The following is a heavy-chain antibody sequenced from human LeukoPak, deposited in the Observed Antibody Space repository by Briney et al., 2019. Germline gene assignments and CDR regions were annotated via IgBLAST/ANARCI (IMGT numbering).Heavy chain of an antibody. V-gene: IGHV1-2*06. J-gene: IGHJ3*02. D-gene: IGHD6-13*01. Sequence: GASVRVSCKASGYTFTSYDFNWVRQAPGQGLEWMGRINPNSGGTNYAQKFQGRVTMTRDASISTAYMELSRLRSDDTAVYYCARDGTATDAFDIWGQGTMVTVSS. CDR3: ARDGTATDAFDI. CDR2: INPNSGGT. CDR1: GYTFTSYD.